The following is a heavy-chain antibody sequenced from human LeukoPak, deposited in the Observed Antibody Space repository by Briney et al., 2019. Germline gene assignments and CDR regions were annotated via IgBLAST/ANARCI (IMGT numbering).Heavy chain of an antibody. CDR1: GDSISNYF. CDR2: IYAGEGA. CDR3: AREGYSYGYYFDY. D-gene: IGHD5-18*01. Sequence: SETLSLTCTVSGDSISNYFWSWIRQPAGKGLEWIGRIYAGEGAKYNPSLETRVTVSVDTSTNQLSLKLSSVTAADTAVYYCAREGYSYGYYFDYWGQGTLVTASS. J-gene: IGHJ4*02. V-gene: IGHV4-4*07.